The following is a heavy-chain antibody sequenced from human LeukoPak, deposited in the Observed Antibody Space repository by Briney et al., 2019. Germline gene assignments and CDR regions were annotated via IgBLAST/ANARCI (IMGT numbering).Heavy chain of an antibody. CDR3: AKDPTYYYGSGRGY. J-gene: IGHJ4*02. V-gene: IGHV3-23*01. D-gene: IGHD3-10*01. Sequence: GGSLRLSCAASGFTFSSYAMSWVRQAPGKGLEWVSAISGSGGSTYYADSVKGRFTISRDNSKNTLYLQMNSLRAEDTAVYYCAKDPTYYYGSGRGYWGQGTLVTVSS. CDR1: GFTFSSYA. CDR2: ISGSGGST.